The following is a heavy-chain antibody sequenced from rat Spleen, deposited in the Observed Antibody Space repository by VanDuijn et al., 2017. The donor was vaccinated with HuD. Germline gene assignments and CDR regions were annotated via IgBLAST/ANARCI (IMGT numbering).Heavy chain of an antibody. Sequence: QVQLKESGPGLVQPSQTLSLTCTVSGFPLSNYDVMWVRQPPGKGLEWMGVIKGDGNTDYISALKSRLSISRDTSKSQVFLKMNSLQTEDTAIYFCIRESLPGYNSHWFVYWGQGTLVTVSS. CDR3: IRESLPGYNSHWFVY. CDR1: GFPLSNYD. CDR2: IKGDGNT. V-gene: IGHV2-13*01. J-gene: IGHJ3*01. D-gene: IGHD1-4*01.